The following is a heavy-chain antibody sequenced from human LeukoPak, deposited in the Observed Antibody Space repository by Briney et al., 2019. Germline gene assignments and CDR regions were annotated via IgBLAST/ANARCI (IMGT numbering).Heavy chain of an antibody. CDR2: IYPGDSDT. Sequence: GESLKISCKGSGYSFSNYWIGWVRQMPGKGLEWMGIIYPGDSDTRYSPSFQGQVTISADKSISTAYLQWSSLKASDTAMYYCARGRRTTLEYFQHWGQGTLVTVSS. CDR3: ARGRRTTLEYFQH. D-gene: IGHD1-1*01. CDR1: GYSFSNYW. J-gene: IGHJ1*01. V-gene: IGHV5-51*01.